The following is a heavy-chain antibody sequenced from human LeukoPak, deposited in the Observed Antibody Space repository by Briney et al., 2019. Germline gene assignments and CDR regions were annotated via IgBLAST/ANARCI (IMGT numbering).Heavy chain of an antibody. CDR1: GFTFSSYA. CDR3: AGRVTALSFAFDI. Sequence: GGSLRLSCAASGFTFSSYAMHWVRQAPGKGLEWVAVISYDGSNKYYADSVKGRFTISRDNSKNTLYLQMNSLRAEDTAVYYCAGRVTALSFAFDIWGQGTMVTVSS. CDR2: ISYDGSNK. V-gene: IGHV3-30*04. J-gene: IGHJ3*02. D-gene: IGHD2-21*02.